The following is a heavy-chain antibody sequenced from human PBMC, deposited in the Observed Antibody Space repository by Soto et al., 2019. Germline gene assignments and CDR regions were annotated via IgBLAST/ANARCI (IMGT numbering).Heavy chain of an antibody. J-gene: IGHJ6*02. V-gene: IGHV4-39*02. Sequence: SETLSHTCTVSGDSISRSGSYWGWIRQPPGKGLEWIGSIYYNGSTYYNPSLKSRVTISVDTSKNHLSMKLTSMTAADTAMYYCARYGGTSGWYPRIYYSGMNVWGQGTTVTVSS. CDR2: IYYNGST. CDR3: ARYGGTSGWYPRIYYSGMNV. D-gene: IGHD6-19*01. CDR1: GDSISRSGSY.